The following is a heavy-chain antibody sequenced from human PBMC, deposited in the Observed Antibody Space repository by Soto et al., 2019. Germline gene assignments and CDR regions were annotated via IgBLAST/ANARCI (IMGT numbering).Heavy chain of an antibody. CDR1: GFIFSDYW. Sequence: DVQLVESGGGLVQPGGSLRLSCAVSGFIFSDYWMTWVRQAPGKGLEWVATISPEGSEKYYVDSLKGRFTISRDTAKNSLYLQMISLRAEDTARYYCARARIDYWGRGTLITVSS. J-gene: IGHJ4*02. V-gene: IGHV3-7*03. CDR3: ARARIDY. CDR2: ISPEGSEK.